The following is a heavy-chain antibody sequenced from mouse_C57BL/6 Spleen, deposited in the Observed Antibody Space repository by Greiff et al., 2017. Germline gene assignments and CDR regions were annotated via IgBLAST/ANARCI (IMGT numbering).Heavy chain of an antibody. D-gene: IGHD2-4*01. CDR3: ARGGYDYDYAMDY. CDR1: GYTFTTYP. Sequence: QVHVKQSGAELVKPGASVKMSCKASGYTFTTYPIEWMKQNHGKSLEWIGNFHPYNDDTKYNEKFKGKATLTVEKSSSTVYLELSRLTSDDSAVYYCARGGYDYDYAMDYWGQGTSVTVSS. CDR2: FHPYNDDT. J-gene: IGHJ4*01. V-gene: IGHV1-47*01.